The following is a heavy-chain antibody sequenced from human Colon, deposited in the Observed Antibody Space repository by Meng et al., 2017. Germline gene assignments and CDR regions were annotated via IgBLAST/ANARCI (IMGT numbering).Heavy chain of an antibody. CDR3: ARSIFPYAFDY. CDR2: IDSDGSTT. CDR1: GFTFSNYW. D-gene: IGHD2-2*01. J-gene: IGHJ4*02. V-gene: IGHV3-74*01. Sequence: GGSLRPPCAASGFTFSNYWMHWVRQAPGKGLVWVSHIDSDGSTTTYADSVKGRFTISRDNAKNTLYLQMNSLRVEDTAVYYCARSIFPYAFDYWGQGMLVTVSS.